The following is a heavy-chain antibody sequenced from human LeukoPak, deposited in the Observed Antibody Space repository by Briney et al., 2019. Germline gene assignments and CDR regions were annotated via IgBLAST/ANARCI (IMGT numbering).Heavy chain of an antibody. J-gene: IGHJ4*02. V-gene: IGHV4-34*01. Sequence: PSETLSLTCAVYGGSFSGYYWSWIRQPPGKGLEWIGEINHSGSTNYNPSLKSRVTISVDTSKNQFSLKLSSVTAADTAVYYCAREEDCTNGVCYFFDYWGQGTLVTASS. CDR2: INHSGST. CDR3: AREEDCTNGVCYFFDY. D-gene: IGHD2-8*01. CDR1: GGSFSGYY.